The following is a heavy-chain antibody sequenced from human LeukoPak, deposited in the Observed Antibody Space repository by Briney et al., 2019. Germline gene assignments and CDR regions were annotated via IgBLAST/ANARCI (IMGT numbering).Heavy chain of an antibody. Sequence: SQTLSLTCVISGDSVSSKSAAWNWIRQSPSRGLEWLGRTYYRTKWHYDYAVSVKSRIAINPDASKNQFSLQLNSVTPEDTAVYYCARAREYSSGWPALHYWGQGTLVTVSS. V-gene: IGHV6-1*01. CDR3: ARAREYSSGWPALHY. J-gene: IGHJ4*02. D-gene: IGHD6-19*01. CDR2: TYYRTKWHY. CDR1: GDSVSSKSAA.